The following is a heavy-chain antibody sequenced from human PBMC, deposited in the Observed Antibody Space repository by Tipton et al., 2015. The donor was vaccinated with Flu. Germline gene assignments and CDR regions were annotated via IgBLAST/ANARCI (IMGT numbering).Heavy chain of an antibody. Sequence: GLVKPSETLSLTCTVSGGSVSSAGYYWTWIRQPPGKGLEYIGQIYYSGSANNNPSLKSRVTISVDTSKNQFSLKLTSVTAADTAVYYCARMRARDCTNGVCYLWYFDLWGRGTLVTVSS. CDR2: IYYSGSA. J-gene: IGHJ2*01. CDR3: ARMRARDCTNGVCYLWYFDL. CDR1: GGSVSSAGYY. V-gene: IGHV4-61*08. D-gene: IGHD2-8*01.